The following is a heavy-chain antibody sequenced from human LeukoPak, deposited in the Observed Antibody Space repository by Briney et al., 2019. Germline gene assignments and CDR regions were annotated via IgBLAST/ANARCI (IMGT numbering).Heavy chain of an antibody. V-gene: IGHV4-59*01. J-gene: IGHJ6*03. CDR2: IYYSGST. CDR3: ARGIDYYYYMDV. Sequence: SETLSLTCTVSGGSISSYYWSWIRQPPGKGLEWIGYIYYSGSTNYNPSLKSRVTISVDTSKNQFSLKLSSVTAADTAVYYCARGIDYYYYMDVWGKGTTVTVSS. CDR1: GGSISSYY.